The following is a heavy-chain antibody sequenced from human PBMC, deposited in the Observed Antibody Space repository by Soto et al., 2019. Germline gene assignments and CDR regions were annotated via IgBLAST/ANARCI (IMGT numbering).Heavy chain of an antibody. J-gene: IGHJ4*02. CDR1: GYTFTSYD. D-gene: IGHD3-3*01. Sequence: GASVKVSCKASGYTFTSYDINWVRQATGQGLEWMGWMNPNSGNTGYAQKFQGRVTMTRNTSISTAYMELSSLRSEDTAVYYCARAYYDFWSGYHYYFDYWGQGTLVTVTS. V-gene: IGHV1-8*01. CDR3: ARAYYDFWSGYHYYFDY. CDR2: MNPNSGNT.